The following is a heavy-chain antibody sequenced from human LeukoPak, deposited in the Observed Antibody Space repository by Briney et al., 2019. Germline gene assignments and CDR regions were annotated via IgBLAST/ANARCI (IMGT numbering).Heavy chain of an antibody. D-gene: IGHD2-15*01. J-gene: IGHJ6*02. Sequence: SVKVSCKASGDTFSSYAISWVRQAPGQGLEWMGGIIPIFGTANYAQKFQGRVTITADESTSTAYMELSSLRSEDTAVYYCARSFYCSGGSCYLLGYYYYGMDVWGQGTTVTVSS. CDR3: ARSFYCSGGSCYLLGYYYYGMDV. CDR2: IIPIFGTA. V-gene: IGHV1-69*13. CDR1: GDTFSSYA.